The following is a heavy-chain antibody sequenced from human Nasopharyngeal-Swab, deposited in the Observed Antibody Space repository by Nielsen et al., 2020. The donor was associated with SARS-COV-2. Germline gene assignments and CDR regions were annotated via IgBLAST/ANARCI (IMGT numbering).Heavy chain of an antibody. Sequence: GGSLRLSCAASGFTFSSYSMNWVRQAPGKGLEWVSAISGSGGSTYYADSVKGRFTISRDNSKNTLYMQMKSLRAEDTAVYYCAKDHIGYCSGGRCYPGYFQHWGQGTLVTVSS. J-gene: IGHJ1*01. CDR2: ISGSGGST. CDR1: GFTFSSYS. CDR3: AKDHIGYCSGGRCYPGYFQH. V-gene: IGHV3-23*01. D-gene: IGHD2-15*01.